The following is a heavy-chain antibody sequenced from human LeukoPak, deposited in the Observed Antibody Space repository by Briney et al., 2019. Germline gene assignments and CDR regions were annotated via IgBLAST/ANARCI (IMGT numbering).Heavy chain of an antibody. CDR1: GGSISSGSYY. V-gene: IGHV4-61*02. CDR3: ARDAAYYYDSSGLFDY. CDR2: IYTSGST. J-gene: IGHJ4*02. D-gene: IGHD3-22*01. Sequence: SQTLSLTCTVSGGSISSGSYYWSWIRQPAGKGLERIGRIYTSGSTNYNPSLKSRVTISVDTSKNQFSLKLSSVTAADTAVYYCARDAAYYYDSSGLFDYWGQGTLVTVSS.